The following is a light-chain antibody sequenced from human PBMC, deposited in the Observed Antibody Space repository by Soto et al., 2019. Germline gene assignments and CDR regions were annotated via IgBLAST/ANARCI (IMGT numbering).Light chain of an antibody. CDR2: SNN. CDR1: SSNIGSKT. V-gene: IGLV1-44*01. CDR3: AAWDDSLNAYV. Sequence: QPVLTQPPSASATPGQRVTISCSGSSSNIGSKTVNWYQQLPGTAPKLLIYSNNQRPSGVPDRLSGSKSGTSASLAISGLQSEDEADYYCAAWDDSLNAYVFGTGTKLTVL. J-gene: IGLJ1*01.